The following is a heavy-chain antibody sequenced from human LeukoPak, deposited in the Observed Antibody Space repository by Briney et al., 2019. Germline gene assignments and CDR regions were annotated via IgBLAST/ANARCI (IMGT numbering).Heavy chain of an antibody. Sequence: SETLSLTCTVSGGSISSYYWSWIRQPPGKGLEWIGYIYYSGSTNYNPSLKSRVTISVDTSKNQFSLKLSSVTAADTAVYYCAREVTGYSYGRMDYYYYMDVWGKGTTVTVSS. CDR3: AREVTGYSYGRMDYYYYMDV. V-gene: IGHV4-59*01. J-gene: IGHJ6*03. D-gene: IGHD5-18*01. CDR1: GGSISSYY. CDR2: IYYSGST.